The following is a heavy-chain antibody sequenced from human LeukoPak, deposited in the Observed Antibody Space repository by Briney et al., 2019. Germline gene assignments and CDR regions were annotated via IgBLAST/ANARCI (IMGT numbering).Heavy chain of an antibody. CDR1: GGSISSGDYY. Sequence: SETLSLTCTVSGGSISSGDYYWSWIRQPPGKGLEWIGYIYYSGSTYYNPSLKSRVTISVDTSKNQFSLKLSSVTAADTAVYYCARGSSSWYPGPSTGYGMDVWGQGTTVTVSS. CDR2: IYYSGST. J-gene: IGHJ6*02. V-gene: IGHV4-30-4*01. D-gene: IGHD6-13*01. CDR3: ARGSSSWYPGPSTGYGMDV.